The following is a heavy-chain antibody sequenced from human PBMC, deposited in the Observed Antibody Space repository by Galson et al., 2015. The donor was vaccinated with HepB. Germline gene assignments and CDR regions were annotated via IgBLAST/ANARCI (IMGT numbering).Heavy chain of an antibody. CDR2: IYHGGST. D-gene: IGHD6-19*01. CDR3: ARFREGGGWLDY. V-gene: IGHV4-4*02. J-gene: IGHJ4*02. CDR1: GGSISSNNW. Sequence: TCAVSGGSISSNNWWSWVRQSPGKGLECIGEIYHGGSTSYNPSLKSRVTISVDKSKNQFSLKLSSVTAADTAVYYCARFREGGGWLDYWGQGILVTVSS.